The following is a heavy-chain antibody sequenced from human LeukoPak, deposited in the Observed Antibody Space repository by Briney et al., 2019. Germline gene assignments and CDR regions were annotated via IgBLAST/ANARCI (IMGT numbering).Heavy chain of an antibody. CDR3: AKDRAIKQHLVSPLDY. J-gene: IGHJ4*02. V-gene: IGHV3-9*01. Sequence: GGSLRLSCAASGFTFDDYAMHWVRQAPGKCLEWVSGISWNSGSIGYADSVKGRFTISRDNAKNSLYLQMNSLRAEDTALYYCAKDRAIKQHLVSPLDYWGQGTLVTVSS. CDR1: GFTFDDYA. CDR2: ISWNSGSI. D-gene: IGHD6-13*01.